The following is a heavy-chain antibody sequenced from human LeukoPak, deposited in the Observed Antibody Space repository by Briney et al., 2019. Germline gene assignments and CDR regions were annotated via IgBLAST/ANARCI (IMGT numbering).Heavy chain of an antibody. D-gene: IGHD3-22*01. CDR2: IIPIFGTA. CDR1: GGTFSSYA. J-gene: IGHJ5*02. CDR3: AREVSPYYDSPHWFDP. V-gene: IGHV1-69*06. Sequence: SVKVSCKASGGTFSSYAISWVRQAPGQGLEWMGGIIPIFGTANYAQKFQGRVTITADKSTSTAYMELSSLRSEDTAVYYCAREVSPYYDSPHWFDPWGQGTLVTVSS.